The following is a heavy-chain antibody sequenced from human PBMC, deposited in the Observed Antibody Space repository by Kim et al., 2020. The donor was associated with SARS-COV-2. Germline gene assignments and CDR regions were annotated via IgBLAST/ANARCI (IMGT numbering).Heavy chain of an antibody. CDR1: GYNFPSHW. CDR3: ATKLYHDISGYIS. V-gene: IGHV5-51*01. Sequence: GESLKISCKGSGYNFPSHWTGWVRQMPGRGPEWMGIIYPGGSLTRYSPSFQGQVTISADESINTAYLQWSSLQASDTAMYYCATKLYHDISGYISWGQGT. J-gene: IGHJ4*03. CDR2: IYPGGSLT. D-gene: IGHD3-22*01.